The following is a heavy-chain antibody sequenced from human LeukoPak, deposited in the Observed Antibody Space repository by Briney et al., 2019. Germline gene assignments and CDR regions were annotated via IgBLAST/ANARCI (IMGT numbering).Heavy chain of an antibody. CDR3: TRDYGSGSPPGN. Sequence: GGSLGLSCTASGFTFGDYAMSWVRQAPGKGLEWAGFIRSKAYGGTTEYAASVKGRFTISRDDSKSIAYLQMNSLKTEDTAVYYCTRDYGSGSPPGNWGQGTLVTVSS. D-gene: IGHD3-10*01. J-gene: IGHJ4*02. CDR1: GFTFGDYA. CDR2: IRSKAYGGTT. V-gene: IGHV3-49*04.